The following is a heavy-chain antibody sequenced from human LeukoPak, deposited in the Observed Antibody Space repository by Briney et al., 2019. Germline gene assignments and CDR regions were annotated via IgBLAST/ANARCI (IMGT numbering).Heavy chain of an antibody. CDR3: ARSGSSGWVYYYYNYMEV. CDR2: ISYDGSEK. Sequence: GGSLRLSCVASVFNFSNYAMHCVRQAPGKGLEWVAVISYDGSEKYYAESVKGRFTISRDNSKNTLSLQMSSLKPEDTAVFYCARSGSSGWVYYYYNYMEVWGKGATFTVSS. D-gene: IGHD6-19*01. V-gene: IGHV3-30*04. CDR1: VFNFSNYA. J-gene: IGHJ6*03.